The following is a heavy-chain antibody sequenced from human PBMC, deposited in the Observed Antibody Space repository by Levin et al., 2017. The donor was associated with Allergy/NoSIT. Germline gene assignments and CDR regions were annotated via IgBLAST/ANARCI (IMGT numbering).Heavy chain of an antibody. Sequence: PSETLSLTCAVNGVSFSGDFWTWIRQSPGKGPEWSGQINFNGITTYNPSLYSRVIISVYPTKRQFSLKLTYLTAADTAVYFCAGGGEVPSQYYFDYWGQGTLVSVSS. CDR1: GVSFSGDF. D-gene: IGHD1-1*01. J-gene: IGHJ4*02. V-gene: IGHV4-34*01. CDR3: AGGGEVPSQYYFDY. CDR2: INFNGIT.